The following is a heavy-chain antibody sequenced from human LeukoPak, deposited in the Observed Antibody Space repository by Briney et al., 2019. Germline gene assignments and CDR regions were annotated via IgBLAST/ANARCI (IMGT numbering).Heavy chain of an antibody. D-gene: IGHD3-16*01. V-gene: IGHV1-46*01. J-gene: IGHJ4*02. CDR1: GYTFTRHY. Sequence: ASVKVSCKASGYTFTRHYMHWVRQAPGQGLEWMGIINPSGGSTIYAQKFQGRVTMTRDTSTSTVYMELSSLRSGDTAVYYCARVLGGLAFRTFDYWGQGTLVTVSS. CDR3: ARVLGGLAFRTFDY. CDR2: INPSGGST.